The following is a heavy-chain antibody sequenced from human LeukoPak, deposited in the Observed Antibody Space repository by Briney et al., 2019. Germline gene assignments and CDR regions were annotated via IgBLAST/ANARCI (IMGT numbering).Heavy chain of an antibody. Sequence: ASVKVSCKASGYTSTSYGISWVRQAPGQGLEWMGWISAYNGNTNYAQKLQGRVTMTTDTSTSTPYMELRSLRSDDTAVYYCARDKLSLPRGFAPWGQGTLVTVSS. CDR3: ARDKLSLPRGFAP. D-gene: IGHD1-7*01. J-gene: IGHJ5*02. CDR1: GYTSTSYG. CDR2: ISAYNGNT. V-gene: IGHV1-18*01.